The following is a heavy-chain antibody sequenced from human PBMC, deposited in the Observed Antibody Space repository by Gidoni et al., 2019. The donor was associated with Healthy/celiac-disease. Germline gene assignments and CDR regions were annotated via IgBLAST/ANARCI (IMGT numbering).Heavy chain of an antibody. Sequence: QLQLVQSGAEVKKPGASVKVSCKASGYTFTSYGISWVRQAPGQGLEWMGWISAYNGNTNYAQKLQGRVTMTTDTSTSTAYMELRSLRSDDTAVYYCARLPDYDILTGYSGPDYWGQGTLVTVSS. CDR1: GYTFTSYG. J-gene: IGHJ4*02. CDR2: ISAYNGNT. D-gene: IGHD3-9*01. V-gene: IGHV1-18*01. CDR3: ARLPDYDILTGYSGPDY.